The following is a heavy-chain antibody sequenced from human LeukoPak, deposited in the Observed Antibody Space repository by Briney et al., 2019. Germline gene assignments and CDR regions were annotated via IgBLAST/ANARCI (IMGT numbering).Heavy chain of an antibody. CDR3: TTEGVVPAARWLWFDP. CDR1: GFTFSDHY. J-gene: IGHJ5*02. V-gene: IGHV3-13*01. Sequence: GGSLRPSCAAPGFTFSDHYMDWVRQATGKGLEWVSAIGTAGDTYYPGSVKGRFTISRENAKNSLYLQMNSLRAGDTAVYYCTTEGVVPAARWLWFDPWGQGTLVTVSS. D-gene: IGHD2-2*01. CDR2: IGTAGDT.